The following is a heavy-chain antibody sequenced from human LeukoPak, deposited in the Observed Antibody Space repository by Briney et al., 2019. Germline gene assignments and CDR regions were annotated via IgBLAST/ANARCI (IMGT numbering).Heavy chain of an antibody. V-gene: IGHV1-46*01. CDR1: GYTFTSYY. J-gene: IGHJ5*02. CDR3: ARERSARCSGGSCYSGANWFDP. D-gene: IGHD2-15*01. Sequence: ASVKVSCKASGYTFTSYYMHWVRQAPGQGLEWMGIINPSGGSTSYAQKFQGRVTMTRDTSTSTVYMELSSLRSGDTAVYYCARERSARCSGGSCYSGANWFDPWGQGTLVTVSS. CDR2: INPSGGST.